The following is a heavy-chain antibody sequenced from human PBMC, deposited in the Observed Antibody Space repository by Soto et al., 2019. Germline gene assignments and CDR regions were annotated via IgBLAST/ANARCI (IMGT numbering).Heavy chain of an antibody. Sequence: GGSLRLSCSASGFTFSSYAMHWVRQAPGKGLEYVSAISSNGGSTYYADSVKGRFTISRDNSKNTLYLQMSSLRAEDTAVYYCVKDFRVAGTYYYGMDFWGQGTTVTVSS. D-gene: IGHD6-19*01. CDR3: VKDFRVAGTYYYGMDF. CDR2: ISSNGGST. V-gene: IGHV3-64D*08. J-gene: IGHJ6*02. CDR1: GFTFSSYA.